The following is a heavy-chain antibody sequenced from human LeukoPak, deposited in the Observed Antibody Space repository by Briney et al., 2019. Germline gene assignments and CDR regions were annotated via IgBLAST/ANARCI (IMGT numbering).Heavy chain of an antibody. CDR1: GFTFSSYW. Sequence: GGSLRLSCAASGFTFSSYWMSWLRQAPGKGLEWVSYINCCGDSIGYAVSVRGRFTIPRDNAKNSLYPHMNSLRAEDTAMYYCARGDFWCGYAPSLSVWGQGTLVTVSS. D-gene: IGHD3-3*01. CDR2: INCCGDSI. J-gene: IGHJ4*02. V-gene: IGHV3-20*04. CDR3: ARGDFWCGYAPSLSV.